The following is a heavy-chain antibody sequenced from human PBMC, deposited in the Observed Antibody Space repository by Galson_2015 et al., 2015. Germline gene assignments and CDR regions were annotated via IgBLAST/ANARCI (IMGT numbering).Heavy chain of an antibody. D-gene: IGHD3-9*01. CDR2: ISSSSSTI. CDR1: GFTFSSYS. CDR3: ANSPPPLRYFDWSFDY. J-gene: IGHJ4*02. V-gene: IGHV3-48*02. Sequence: SLRLSCAASGFTFSSYSMNWVRQAPGKGLEWVSYISSSSSTIYYADSVKGRFTISRDNAKNSLYLQMNSLRDEDTAVYYCANSPPPLRYFDWSFDYWGQGPLVTVSS.